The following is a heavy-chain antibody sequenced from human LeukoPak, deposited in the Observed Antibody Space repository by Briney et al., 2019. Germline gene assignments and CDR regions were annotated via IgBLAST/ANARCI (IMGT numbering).Heavy chain of an antibody. CDR3: AREGDFSYYDSSGYYY. J-gene: IGHJ4*02. V-gene: IGHV1-18*01. CDR1: GYTFTSYG. D-gene: IGHD3-22*01. CDR2: ISAYNGNT. Sequence: ASVKVSCKASGYTFTSYGISWVRQAPGQGLEWMGWISAYNGNTNYAQKLQGRVTMTTDTSTSTAYMELRSLRSDDKAVYYCAREGDFSYYDSSGYYYWGQGTLVTVSS.